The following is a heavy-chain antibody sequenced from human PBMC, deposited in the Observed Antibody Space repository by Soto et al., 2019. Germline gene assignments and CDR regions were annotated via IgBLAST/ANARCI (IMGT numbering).Heavy chain of an antibody. CDR3: SKNHYCDYVHFYY. Sequence: EVQLSESGGGWVQTGGSLRLSCAASGFTFSSFAMNWVRQAPGKGLEWVSTITGSGGLPYYTDSVKGHFTVSIDNSNNTLYIQMNSLRAEDPALYYCSKNHYCDYVHFYYSAQGTLVSVSS. J-gene: IGHJ4*02. V-gene: IGHV3-23*01. CDR2: ITGSGGLP. CDR1: GFTFSSFA. D-gene: IGHD4-17*01.